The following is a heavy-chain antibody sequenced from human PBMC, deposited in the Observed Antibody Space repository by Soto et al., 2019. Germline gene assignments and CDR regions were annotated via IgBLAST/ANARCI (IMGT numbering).Heavy chain of an antibody. Sequence: PSETLSLTCTVSGGSTSSSSYYWGWIRQPPGKGLEWIGSIYYSGSTYYNPSLKSRVTISVDTSKNQFSLKLSSVTAADTAVYYCARGIVSVYCSSTSCGNWFDPWGQGTLVTVSS. D-gene: IGHD2-2*01. V-gene: IGHV4-39*07. CDR2: IYYSGST. CDR3: ARGIVSVYCSSTSCGNWFDP. CDR1: GGSTSSSSYY. J-gene: IGHJ5*02.